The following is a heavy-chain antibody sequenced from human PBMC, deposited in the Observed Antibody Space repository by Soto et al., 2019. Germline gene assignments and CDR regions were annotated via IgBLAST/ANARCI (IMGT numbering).Heavy chain of an antibody. CDR3: TRDVFFISPSTVTTDAY. CDR2: ISPESDKA. J-gene: IGHJ4*02. CDR1: GYTFTSFG. V-gene: IGHV1-18*01. Sequence: VQLAQSGAEVKKPGASVRVSCKASGYTFTSFGLSWVRQAPGQGPEWMGWISPESDKATYAHKFQGRITMTTDTSTTTAYMDLRSLRSDDTAVYYCTRDVFFISPSTVTTDAYWGQGTLVSVS. D-gene: IGHD4-17*01.